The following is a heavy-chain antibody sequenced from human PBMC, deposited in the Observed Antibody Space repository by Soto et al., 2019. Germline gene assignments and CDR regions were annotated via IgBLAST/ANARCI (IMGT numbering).Heavy chain of an antibody. V-gene: IGHV4-59*01. CDR1: GGSISSYY. D-gene: IGHD3-9*01. J-gene: IGHJ5*02. Sequence: SETLSLTCTVSGGSISSYYWSWIRQPPGKGLEWIGYIYYSGSTNYNPPLKSRVTISVDTSKNQFSLKLSSVTAADTAVYYCARVRYPRWFDPWGQGALVTVSS. CDR2: IYYSGST. CDR3: ARVRYPRWFDP.